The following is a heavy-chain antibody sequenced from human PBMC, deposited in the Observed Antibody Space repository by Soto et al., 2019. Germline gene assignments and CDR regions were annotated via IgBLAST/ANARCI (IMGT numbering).Heavy chain of an antibody. CDR3: AKDPGQQWLVLGYFDY. CDR2: ISGSGGST. CDR1: GFTFSSYA. Sequence: GGSLRLSCAASGFTFSSYAMSWVRQAPGKGLEWVSAISGSGGSTYYADSVKGRFTISRDNSKNTLYLQMNSLRAEDTAVYYCAKDPGQQWLVLGYFDYWGQGTLVTVSS. D-gene: IGHD6-19*01. V-gene: IGHV3-23*01. J-gene: IGHJ4*02.